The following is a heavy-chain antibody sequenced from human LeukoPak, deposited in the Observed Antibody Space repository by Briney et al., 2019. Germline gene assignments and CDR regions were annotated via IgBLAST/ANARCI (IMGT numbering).Heavy chain of an antibody. CDR3: ASTWDPNAFDI. V-gene: IGHV3-48*01. CDR1: GFTFSSYS. Sequence: PGRSLRLSCAASGFTFSSYSMNWVRQAPGKGLEWVSYISSSSSTIYYADSVKGRFTISRDNAKNSLYLQMNSLRAEDTAVYYCASTWDPNAFDIWGQGTMVTDSS. D-gene: IGHD1-26*01. CDR2: ISSSSSTI. J-gene: IGHJ3*02.